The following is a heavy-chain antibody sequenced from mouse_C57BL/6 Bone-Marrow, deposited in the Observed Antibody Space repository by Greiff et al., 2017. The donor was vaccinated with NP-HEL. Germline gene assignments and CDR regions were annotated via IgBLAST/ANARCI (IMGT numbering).Heavy chain of an antibody. CDR3: AREGDYYGFYAMDY. CDR1: GYTFTSYG. CDR2: IYPRSGNT. V-gene: IGHV1-81*01. J-gene: IGHJ4*01. D-gene: IGHD1-2*01. Sequence: QVQLQQSGAELARPGASVKLSCKASGYTFTSYGISWVKQRTGQGLEWIGEIYPRSGNTYYNEKFKGKATLTADKSSSTAYMELRSLTSEDSAVYFCAREGDYYGFYAMDYWGQGTSVTVSS.